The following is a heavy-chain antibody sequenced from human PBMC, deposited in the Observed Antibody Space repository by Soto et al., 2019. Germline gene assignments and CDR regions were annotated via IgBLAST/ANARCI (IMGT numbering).Heavy chain of an antibody. CDR3: ARGMGRDTGGYESY. V-gene: IGHV3-21*01. CDR1: GFTFSSYS. Sequence: EVQVVESGGGLVKPGGSLRLSCAASGFTFSSYSMNWVRQAPGKGLVGVSSISSTGTFIYYADSVKGRFTISRDNAKHALFLQMNSLRAEDTAVYYCARGMGRDTGGYESYWGQGTVVTVSS. CDR2: ISSTGTFI. D-gene: IGHD2-8*02. J-gene: IGHJ4*02.